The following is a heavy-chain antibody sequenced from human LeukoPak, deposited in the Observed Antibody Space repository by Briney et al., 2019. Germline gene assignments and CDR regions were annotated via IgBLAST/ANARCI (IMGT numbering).Heavy chain of an antibody. Sequence: SETLSLTCAVYGGSFSGYYWSWIRQPPGKGLEWIAYTSTSGSTKYNPSLQSRVTISVDTSKNQFALKVTSVTAADTAVYYCARRRGYCSSSSCYGFDPWGQGTLVTVSS. CDR1: GGSFSGYY. V-gene: IGHV4-4*08. CDR3: ARRRGYCSSSSCYGFDP. D-gene: IGHD2-2*01. J-gene: IGHJ5*02. CDR2: TSTSGST.